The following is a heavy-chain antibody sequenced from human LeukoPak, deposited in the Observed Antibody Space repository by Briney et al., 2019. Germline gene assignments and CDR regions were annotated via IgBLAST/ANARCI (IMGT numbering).Heavy chain of an antibody. J-gene: IGHJ4*02. Sequence: SETLSLTCAVYGGSFSGYYWSWIRQPPGKGLEWIGEINHSGSTNYNSSLKSRVTISVDTSKNQFSLKLSSVTAADTAVYYCARSGYSYGIDYWGQGTLVTVSS. CDR3: ARSGYSYGIDY. CDR1: GGSFSGYY. D-gene: IGHD5-18*01. CDR2: INHSGST. V-gene: IGHV4-34*01.